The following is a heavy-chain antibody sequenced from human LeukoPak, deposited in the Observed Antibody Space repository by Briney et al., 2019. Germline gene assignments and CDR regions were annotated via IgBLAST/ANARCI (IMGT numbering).Heavy chain of an antibody. D-gene: IGHD2-15*01. CDR2: ISSSSGYI. V-gene: IGHV3-21*01. Sequence: PGGPLRLSCAASGFTFSSYSMNWVRQAPGKGLEWVSSISSSSGYIHYADSVKGRFNISRDNAKNSLYLQMNILRAEDTAVYYCAREVVAASFDYWGQGTLVTVSS. CDR1: GFTFSSYS. J-gene: IGHJ4*02. CDR3: AREVVAASFDY.